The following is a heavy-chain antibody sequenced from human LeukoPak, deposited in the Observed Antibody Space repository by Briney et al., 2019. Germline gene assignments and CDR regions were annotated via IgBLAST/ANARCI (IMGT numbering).Heavy chain of an antibody. CDR3: ARGSVLTGYASFDY. D-gene: IGHD2-2*01. CDR1: GGSFSGYY. CDR2: IVRAGRT. Sequence: SETLSLTCAVYGGSFSGYYWTWIRQSPGKGLEWLGEIVRAGRTNYSPPLKSRVTLSVDTSNNQFSLKLTSVTAADTAVYYCARGSVLTGYASFDYWGQGALVTVSS. J-gene: IGHJ4*02. V-gene: IGHV4-34*12.